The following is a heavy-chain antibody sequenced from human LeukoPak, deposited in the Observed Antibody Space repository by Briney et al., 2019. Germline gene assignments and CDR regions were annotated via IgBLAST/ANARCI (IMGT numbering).Heavy chain of an antibody. CDR1: GFTFSSYA. J-gene: IGHJ4*02. V-gene: IGHV3-33*08. D-gene: IGHD2-2*01. CDR2: IWYDGSNK. CDR3: ARDHCSSTSCFSNWNYALDY. Sequence: GGSLRLSCAASGFTFSSYAMSWVRQAPGKGLEWVAVIWYDGSNKYYADSVKGRFTISRDNSKNTLYLQMNSLRAEDTAVYYCARDHCSSTSCFSNWNYALDYWGQGTLVTVSS.